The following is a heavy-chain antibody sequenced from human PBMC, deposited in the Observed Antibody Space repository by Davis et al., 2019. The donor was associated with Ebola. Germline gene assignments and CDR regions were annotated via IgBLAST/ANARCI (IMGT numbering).Heavy chain of an antibody. J-gene: IGHJ4*02. V-gene: IGHV1-46*01. CDR3: ARDLGMATIRADY. Sequence: ASVKVSCKASGYTFTGYYMHWVRQAPGQGLEWMGIINPSGGSTSYAQKFQGRVTMTRDTSTSTVYMELSRLRSDDTAVYYCARDLGMATIRADYWGQGTLVSVSS. D-gene: IGHD5-24*01. CDR2: INPSGGST. CDR1: GYTFTGYY.